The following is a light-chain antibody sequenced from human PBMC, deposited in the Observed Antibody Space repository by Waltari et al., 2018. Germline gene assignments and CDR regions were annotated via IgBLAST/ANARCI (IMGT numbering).Light chain of an antibody. CDR3: QQSYS. CDR2: AAS. J-gene: IGKJ5*01. V-gene: IGKV1-39*01. CDR1: QSSSDY. Sequence: EIQMTQSPSYLSASVGDRVTITCRASQSSSDYLNWYQQKPGKAPKLLIYAASTLQSGVPSRFSGSGSGTDFALTISSLQPEDFATYYCQQSYSFGQGTRLEIK.